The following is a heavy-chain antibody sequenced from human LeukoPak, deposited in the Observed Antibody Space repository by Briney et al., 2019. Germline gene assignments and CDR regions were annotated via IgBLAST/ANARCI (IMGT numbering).Heavy chain of an antibody. CDR1: GFTFTGYY. V-gene: IGHV1-2*06. J-gene: IGHJ4*02. D-gene: IGHD3-22*01. Sequence: ASVKVSCKASGFTFTGYYIHWVRQAPGQGLEWMGRINPNSGDTNYAQNFQGRVTITRDTSISTVYMELNRLGSEDTATYYCARPPYHFDSTAYYVYGGQGTLVTVSS. CDR2: INPNSGDT. CDR3: ARPPYHFDSTAYYVY.